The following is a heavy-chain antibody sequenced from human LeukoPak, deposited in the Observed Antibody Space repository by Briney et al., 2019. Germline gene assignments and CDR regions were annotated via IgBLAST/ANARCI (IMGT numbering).Heavy chain of an antibody. D-gene: IGHD2-2*02. CDR3: ASSTKPAAIYFDY. Sequence: SETLSLTCTVSGGSISSSSYYWGWIRQPPGKGLEWIGSIYYSGSTYCNPSLKSRVTISVDTSKNQFSLKLSSVTAADTAVYYCASSTKPAAIYFDYWGKGTLVTVSS. J-gene: IGHJ4*02. V-gene: IGHV4-39*01. CDR1: GGSISSSSYY. CDR2: IYYSGST.